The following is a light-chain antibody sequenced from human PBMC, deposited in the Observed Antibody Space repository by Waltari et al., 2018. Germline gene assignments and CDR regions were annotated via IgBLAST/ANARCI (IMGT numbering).Light chain of an antibody. CDR2: DDT. J-gene: IGLJ3*02. Sequence: SYVLTQPPSLSVAPGQTAKISCGGNNIESKGVHWYKQKPGQAPLLVMYDDTERPSGSPGRFAGSNAGNTASLTISRVDAGDEADYYCHVWDSNTGVFGGGTKLTVL. V-gene: IGLV3-21*02. CDR1: NIESKG. CDR3: HVWDSNTGV.